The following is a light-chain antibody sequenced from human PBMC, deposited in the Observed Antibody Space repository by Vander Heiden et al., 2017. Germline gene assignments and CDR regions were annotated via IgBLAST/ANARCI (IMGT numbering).Light chain of an antibody. CDR2: SNN. Sequence: QSVLTQPPSASVTPGQKVTISCSGSNSNLGGRTVNWYQQLPGTAPKLLIYSNNQRPSGVPDRFSGSKSGTSASLAISGLQSEDAADYYCAAWDDSLEGPVFGGGTKLTVL. V-gene: IGLV1-44*01. J-gene: IGLJ3*02. CDR3: AAWDDSLEGPV. CDR1: NSNLGGRT.